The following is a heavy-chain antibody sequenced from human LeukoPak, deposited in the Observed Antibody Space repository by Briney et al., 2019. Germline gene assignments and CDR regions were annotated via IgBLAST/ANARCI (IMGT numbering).Heavy chain of an antibody. V-gene: IGHV1-2*02. D-gene: IGHD5-24*01. CDR2: INPNSGGT. Sequence: GASVKVSCKASGYTFTGYYMHWVRQAPGQGLEWMGWINPNSGGTNYAQKFRGRVIMTRDTSINTAYVVLSGLKSDDTAVYYCARLYLPATRFDYWGQGTLVTVSS. CDR3: ARLYLPATRFDY. J-gene: IGHJ4*02. CDR1: GYTFTGYY.